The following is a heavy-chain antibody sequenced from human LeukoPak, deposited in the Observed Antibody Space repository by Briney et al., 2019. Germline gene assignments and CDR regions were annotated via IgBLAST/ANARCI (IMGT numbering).Heavy chain of an antibody. CDR2: INHSGST. CDR3: ARAGIMITFGGVIARYNWFDP. Sequence: PSETLSLTCTVSGGSISGYYWSWIRQPPGKGLEWIGEINHSGSTNYNPSLKSRVTISVDTSKNQFSLKLSSVTAADTAVYYCARAGIMITFGGVIARYNWFDPWGQGTLVTVSS. J-gene: IGHJ5*02. CDR1: GGSISGYY. V-gene: IGHV4-34*01. D-gene: IGHD3-16*02.